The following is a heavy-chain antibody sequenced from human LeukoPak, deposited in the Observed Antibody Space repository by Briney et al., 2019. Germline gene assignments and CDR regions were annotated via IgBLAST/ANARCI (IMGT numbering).Heavy chain of an antibody. D-gene: IGHD2-15*01. CDR2: IYTSGST. CDR1: GGSISSYY. CDR3: ARGRYCSGGSCYGFDP. Sequence: SETLSLTCTVYGGSISSYYWSWIRQPAGKGLEWIGRIYTSGSTNYNPSLKSRVTMSVDTSKNQFSLKLSSVTAADTAVYYCARGRYCSGGSCYGFDPWGQGTLVTVSS. V-gene: IGHV4-4*07. J-gene: IGHJ5*02.